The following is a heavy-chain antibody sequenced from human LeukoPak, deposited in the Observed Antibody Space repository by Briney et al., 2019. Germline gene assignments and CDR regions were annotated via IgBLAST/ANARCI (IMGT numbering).Heavy chain of an antibody. CDR2: INPNSGGT. Sequence: ASVKVSCKASGYTFTGYYMHWVRQAPGQGLEWMGWINPNSGGTNYAQKFQGRVTMTRDTSISTAYMELSRLRSDDTAVYYCARVVLYYDSSGYLGYWGQGTQVTVSS. D-gene: IGHD3-22*01. J-gene: IGHJ4*02. V-gene: IGHV1-2*02. CDR1: GYTFTGYY. CDR3: ARVVLYYDSSGYLGY.